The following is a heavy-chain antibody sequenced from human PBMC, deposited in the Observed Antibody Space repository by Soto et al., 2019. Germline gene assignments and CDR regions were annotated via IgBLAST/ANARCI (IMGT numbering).Heavy chain of an antibody. Sequence: GGSLRLSCAASGFTFSSYWMHWFRQAPGKGLVWVSRINTDGSNTAYADSVKGRFTISRDNAKNTLYLQVSGLRAEDTVVYYCARWFTYGNFDYFDYWGQGTQVTVSS. CDR1: GFTFSSYW. CDR3: ARWFTYGNFDYFDY. CDR2: INTDGSNT. D-gene: IGHD3-10*01. V-gene: IGHV3-74*01. J-gene: IGHJ4*02.